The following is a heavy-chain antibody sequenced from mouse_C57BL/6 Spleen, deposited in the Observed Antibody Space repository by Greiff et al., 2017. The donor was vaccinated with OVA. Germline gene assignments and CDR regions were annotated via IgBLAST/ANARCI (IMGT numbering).Heavy chain of an antibody. Sequence: QVQLQQPGAELVKPGASVKLSCKASGYTFTSYWMHWVKQRPGQGLEWIGMIHPNSGSTNYNEKFKSKATLTVDKSSSTAYMQLSSLTSEDSAVYYCAREDYGSSYGAMDYWGQGTSVTVSS. CDR2: IHPNSGST. CDR1: GYTFTSYW. CDR3: AREDYGSSYGAMDY. J-gene: IGHJ4*01. D-gene: IGHD1-1*01. V-gene: IGHV1-64*01.